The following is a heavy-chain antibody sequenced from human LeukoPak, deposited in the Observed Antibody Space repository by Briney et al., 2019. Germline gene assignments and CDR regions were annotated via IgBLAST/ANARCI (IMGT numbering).Heavy chain of an antibody. Sequence: PGGSLRLSCAASGFTVSSNYMSWVRQAPGKGLEWVSSTSGSDGLTYYADSVRGRFTISRDNSRNTLYLQLNSLRVEDTALYYCAKSDTGGNWNPLKYWGQGILVTVS. CDR3: AKSDTGGNWNPLKY. V-gene: IGHV3-23*01. CDR1: GFTVSSNY. CDR2: TSGSDGLT. D-gene: IGHD1-20*01. J-gene: IGHJ4*02.